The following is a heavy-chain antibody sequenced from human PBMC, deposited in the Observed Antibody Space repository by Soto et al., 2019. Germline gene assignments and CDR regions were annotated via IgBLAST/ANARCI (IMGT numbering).Heavy chain of an antibody. CDR2: ISSSGSTI. D-gene: IGHD6-13*01. CDR3: ASSSHYNWFDP. V-gene: IGHV3-11*01. Sequence: GGSLRLSCAASGFTFSDYYMSWIRQAPGKGLEWVSYISSSGSTIYYADSVKGRFTISRDNAKNSLYLQMNSLRAEDTAVYYCASSSHYNWFDPWGQGTLVTVSS. J-gene: IGHJ5*02. CDR1: GFTFSDYY.